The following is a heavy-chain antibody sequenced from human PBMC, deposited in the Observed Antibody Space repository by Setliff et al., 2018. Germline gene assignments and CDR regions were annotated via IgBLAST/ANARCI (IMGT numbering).Heavy chain of an antibody. V-gene: IGHV4-61*02. Sequence: SETLSLTCTVSGGSVSSRSFYWSWIRQPAGKPLEWIGRMYSDGSTIYNPSLKSRVTISEDTSKNQFSLTLSSVTAADTAIYYCARATGFFYVDAWGKGTAVTVSS. D-gene: IGHD3-3*01. J-gene: IGHJ6*03. CDR3: ARATGFFYVDA. CDR2: MYSDGST. CDR1: GGSVSSRSFY.